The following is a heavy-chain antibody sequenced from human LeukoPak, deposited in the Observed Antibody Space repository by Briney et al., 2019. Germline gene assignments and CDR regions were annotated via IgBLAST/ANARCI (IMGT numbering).Heavy chain of an antibody. CDR2: IYHSGST. V-gene: IGHV4-4*02. J-gene: IGHJ5*02. Sequence: SGTLSLTCAVSGGSISSSNWWSWVRQPPGKGLEWIGEIYHSGSTNYNPSLKSRVTISVDKSKNQFSLKLSSVTAADTAVYYCARAPRESSRGDSWFDPWGQGTLVTVSS. D-gene: IGHD6-13*01. CDR1: GGSISSSNW. CDR3: ARAPRESSRGDSWFDP.